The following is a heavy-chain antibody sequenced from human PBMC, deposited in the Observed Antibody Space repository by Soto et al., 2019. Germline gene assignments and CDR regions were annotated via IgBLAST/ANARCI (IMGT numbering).Heavy chain of an antibody. V-gene: IGHV3-74*01. CDR1: GFTFSNYW. J-gene: IGHJ4*02. D-gene: IGHD3-22*01. CDR2: IKNDGSGA. CDR3: TRGDGDYHDGNGYLGRH. Sequence: EVQLVESVGDLVQPGGSLRLSCLASGFTFSNYWMHWVRQPPGKGLEWVSRIKNDGSGAYYADSVKGRFTISRANAKSRLYLQMNSLRDEDLAVYYCTRGDGDYHDGNGYLGRHWGQGSLGSVAS.